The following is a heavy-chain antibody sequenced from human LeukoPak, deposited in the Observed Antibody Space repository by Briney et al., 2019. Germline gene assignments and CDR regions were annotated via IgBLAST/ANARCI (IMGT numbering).Heavy chain of an antibody. CDR1: GGSITSYY. V-gene: IGHV4-4*07. D-gene: IGHD2/OR15-2a*01. Sequence: SETLSLTCTVSGGSITSYYWSWIRQSAGKGLEWIGRIYITGSTTYNPSLKSRVTMSLDTSKNQFSLKLSSVTAADTAVYYCAKDSAKKYDDYWGQGTLVTVSS. J-gene: IGHJ4*02. CDR3: AKDSAKKYDDY. CDR2: IYITGST.